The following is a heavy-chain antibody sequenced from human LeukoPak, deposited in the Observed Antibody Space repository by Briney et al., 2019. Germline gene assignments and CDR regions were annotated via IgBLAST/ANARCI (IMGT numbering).Heavy chain of an antibody. V-gene: IGHV1-8*03. CDR2: MNPNSGNT. CDR1: GYTLTAYY. D-gene: IGHD2-2*01. J-gene: IGHJ4*02. Sequence: GASVKVSCKASGYTLTAYYINWVRQAPGQGLEWMGWMNPNSGNTGYAQKFQGRVTITRNTSISTAYMELSSLRSEDTAVYYCARGLSQLLVVWGQGTLVTVSS. CDR3: ARGLSQLLVV.